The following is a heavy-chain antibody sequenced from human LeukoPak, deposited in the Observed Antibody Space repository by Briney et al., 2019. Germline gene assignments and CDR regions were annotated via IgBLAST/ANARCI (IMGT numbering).Heavy chain of an antibody. Sequence: GRSLRLSCAASGFTFSSYGMHWVRQAPGKGLEWVAVISYDGSNKYYADSVKGRFTISRDNSKNTLYLQMNSLRAEDTAVYYCAREVPRYNYYYGMDVWGQGTTVTVSS. CDR2: ISYDGSNK. V-gene: IGHV3-30*03. CDR3: AREVPRYNYYYGMDV. CDR1: GFTFSSYG. J-gene: IGHJ6*02.